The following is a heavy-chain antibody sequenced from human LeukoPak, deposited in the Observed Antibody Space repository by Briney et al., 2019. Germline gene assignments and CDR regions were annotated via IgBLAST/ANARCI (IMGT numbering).Heavy chain of an antibody. D-gene: IGHD3-3*01. V-gene: IGHV3-33*01. CDR3: ARDISYYAADY. CDR1: GYTFGSHG. Sequence: GGSLRLSCAASGYTFGSHGLHWVRQAPGKGLELVAVIWYDGSKKHYAESVKGRFTISRDNSKNTLYLEMNSLRIEDTAVYRCARDISYYAADYWGQGTLVTVSS. CDR2: IWYDGSKK. J-gene: IGHJ4*02.